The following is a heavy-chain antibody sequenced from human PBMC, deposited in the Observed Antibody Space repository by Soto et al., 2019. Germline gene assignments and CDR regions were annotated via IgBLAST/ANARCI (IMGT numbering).Heavy chain of an antibody. CDR2: IIPIFGTA. Sequence: ASVKVSCKASGGTFSSYAISWVRQAPGQGLEWMGGIIPIFGTANYAQKFQGRVTITADESTSTAYMELSSLRSEDTAVYYCAARAVDTAMVTTGGVDYFDYWGQGTLVTVSS. CDR1: GGTFSSYA. D-gene: IGHD5-18*01. CDR3: AARAVDTAMVTTGGVDYFDY. V-gene: IGHV1-69*13. J-gene: IGHJ4*02.